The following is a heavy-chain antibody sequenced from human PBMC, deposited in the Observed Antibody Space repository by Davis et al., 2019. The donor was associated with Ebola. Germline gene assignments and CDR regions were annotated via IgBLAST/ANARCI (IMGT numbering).Heavy chain of an antibody. V-gene: IGHV3-30-3*01. CDR2: ISFDGSK. CDR3: ASEGYSSGTAPAFDM. D-gene: IGHD5-18*01. Sequence: GESLKISCAAPGISLTNSIMQWVRQAPGKGLAWVVGISFDGSKYYVDSVKGRFTTSMDNFRKTLYLQMDSLRDEDTALYYCASEGYSSGTAPAFDMWGQGTMVTVSS. CDR1: GISLTNSI. J-gene: IGHJ3*02.